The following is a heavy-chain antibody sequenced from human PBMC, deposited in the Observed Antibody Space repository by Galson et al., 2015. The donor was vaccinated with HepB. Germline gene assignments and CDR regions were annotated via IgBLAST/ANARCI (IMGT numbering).Heavy chain of an antibody. Sequence: SLRLSCAASGFIFSSYAMTWVCRAPGKGLEWVSSMSASGGTYYAHSVKGRFTFSRDTSKNTLYLQMNSLTAEDTALYHCARGGGDYYYYGIDVWGQGTTVTVSS. CDR2: MSASGGT. CDR1: GFIFSSYA. J-gene: IGHJ6*02. D-gene: IGHD3-10*01. CDR3: ARGGGDYYYYGIDV. V-gene: IGHV3-23*01.